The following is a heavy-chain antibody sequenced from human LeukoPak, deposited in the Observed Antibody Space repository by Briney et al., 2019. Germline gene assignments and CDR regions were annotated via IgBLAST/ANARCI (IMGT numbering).Heavy chain of an antibody. CDR2: IIPILGIA. CDR3: AREVETYFDY. CDR1: RGTLNSYA. J-gene: IGHJ4*02. Sequence: SVNVSSTPSRGTLNSYAISWVRQAPGQGLEWMGRIIPILGIANYAQKFQGRVTITADKSTSTAYMELSSLRSEDTAVYYCAREVETYFDYWGQGTLVTVSS. D-gene: IGHD5-24*01. V-gene: IGHV1-69*04.